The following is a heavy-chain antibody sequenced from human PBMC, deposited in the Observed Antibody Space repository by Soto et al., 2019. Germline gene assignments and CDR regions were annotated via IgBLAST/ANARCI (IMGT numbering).Heavy chain of an antibody. CDR2: IHHGGTT. J-gene: IGHJ5*02. CDR1: GGSFSDNY. Sequence: SETLSLTCAVSGGSFSDNYWNWIRQPPGKGLEWIGEIHHGGTTSYNPSLKSRITISLDTSKKQFSLKLTSVTTADTAVFYCARGLRRGNNNWSGNWFDPWGQGTLATVSS. V-gene: IGHV4-34*01. D-gene: IGHD1-20*01. CDR3: ARGLRRGNNNWSGNWFDP.